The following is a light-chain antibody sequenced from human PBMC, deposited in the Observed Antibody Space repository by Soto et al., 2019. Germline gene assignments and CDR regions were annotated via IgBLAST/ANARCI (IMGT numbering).Light chain of an antibody. CDR1: QSVISAN. J-gene: IGKJ1*01. CDR2: GAS. V-gene: IGKV3-20*01. CDR3: HQYGNSPQT. Sequence: EIVLTQSPGTLSLSPGERATLSCRASQSVISANFSWYQQKPGQAPSLLIYGASSRATGIPDRFSGSGSGTVFTLTINILEPDDFAVYYCHQYGNSPQTFGQGTKVDIK.